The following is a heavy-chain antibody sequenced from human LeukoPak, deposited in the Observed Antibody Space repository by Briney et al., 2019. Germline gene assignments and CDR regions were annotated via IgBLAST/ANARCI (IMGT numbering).Heavy chain of an antibody. V-gene: IGHV4-59*01. D-gene: IGHD3-3*01. CDR3: ARGGYDFWSGQNEFDY. J-gene: IGHJ4*02. CDR1: GGSISSYY. CDR2: IYYSGST. Sequence: SETLSLTCTVSGGSISSYYWSWIRQPPGKGLEWIGYIYYSGSTNYNPSLKSRVTISVDTSKNQFSLELSSVTAADTAVYYCARGGYDFWSGQNEFDYWGQGTLVTVSS.